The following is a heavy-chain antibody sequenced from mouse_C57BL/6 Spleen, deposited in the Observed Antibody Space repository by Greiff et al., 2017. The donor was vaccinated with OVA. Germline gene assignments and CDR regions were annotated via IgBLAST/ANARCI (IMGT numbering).Heavy chain of an antibody. CDR1: GYTFTSYT. CDR3: ARWSNSFAY. Sequence: VQRVESGAELARPGASVKMSCKASGYTFTSYTMHWVKQRPGQGLEWIGYINPSSGYTKYNQKFKDKATLTADKSSSTAYMQLSSLTSEDSAVYYCARWSNSFAYWGQGTLVTVSA. D-gene: IGHD2-5*01. CDR2: INPSSGYT. V-gene: IGHV1-4*01. J-gene: IGHJ3*01.